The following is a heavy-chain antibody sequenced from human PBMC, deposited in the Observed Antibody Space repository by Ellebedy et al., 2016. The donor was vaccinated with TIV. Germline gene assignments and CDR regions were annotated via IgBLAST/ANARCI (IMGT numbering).Heavy chain of an antibody. J-gene: IGHJ5*02. V-gene: IGHV4-39*01. CDR2: IYYSGST. CDR1: GGSISSSSYY. D-gene: IGHD6-13*01. CDR3: ASIGYSSWFDP. Sequence: MPGGSLRLSCTVSGGSISSSSYYRGWIRQPPGKGLEWIGSIYYSGSTYYNPSLKSRVTISVDTSKNQFSLKLSSVTAADTAVYYCASIGYSSWFDPWGQGTLVTVSS.